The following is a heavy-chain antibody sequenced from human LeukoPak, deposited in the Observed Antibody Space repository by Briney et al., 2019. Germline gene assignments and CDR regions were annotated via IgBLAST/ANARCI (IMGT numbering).Heavy chain of an antibody. CDR3: ARDFWSGYRYYYYYMDV. CDR1: GYSISSGYY. CDR2: IYTSGST. D-gene: IGHD3-3*01. Sequence: SETLSLTCTVSGYSISSGYYWGWIRQPAGKGLEWIGRIYTSGSTNYNPSLKSRVTISVDTSKNQFSLKLSSVTAADTAVYYCARDFWSGYRYYYYYMDVWGKGTTVTVSS. V-gene: IGHV4-61*02. J-gene: IGHJ6*03.